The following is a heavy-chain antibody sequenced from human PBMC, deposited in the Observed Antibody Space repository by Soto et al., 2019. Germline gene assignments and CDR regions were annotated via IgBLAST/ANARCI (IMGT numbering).Heavy chain of an antibody. CDR3: ARDIGDCSSTSCYSSSYYYYYMDV. Sequence: EVQLVESGGGLVKPGGSLRLSCAASGFTFSSYSMNWVRQAPGKGLEWVSSISSSSSYIYYADSVKGRFTISRDNAKNSLYHQMNSLRGEDTAVYYCARDIGDCSSTSCYSSSYYYYYMDVWGKGTTVTVSS. V-gene: IGHV3-21*01. D-gene: IGHD2-2*03. CDR1: GFTFSSYS. CDR2: ISSSSSYI. J-gene: IGHJ6*03.